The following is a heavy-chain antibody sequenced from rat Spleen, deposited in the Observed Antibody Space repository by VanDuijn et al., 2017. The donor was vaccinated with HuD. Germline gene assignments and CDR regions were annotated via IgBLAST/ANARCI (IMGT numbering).Heavy chain of an antibody. Sequence: EVQLVESGGGLVQPGRSLKLSCAASGFTFSDYYMAWVRQAPKKGLEWVASISTGGGNTYYRDSVKGRFTISRDNARSTLNLHMDSLRSEDTAIYYCTRRGYLSDWYFDFWGPGTMVTVSS. D-gene: IGHD4-4*01. CDR3: TRRGYLSDWYFDF. CDR2: ISTGGGNT. CDR1: GFTFSDYY. V-gene: IGHV5-25*01. J-gene: IGHJ1*01.